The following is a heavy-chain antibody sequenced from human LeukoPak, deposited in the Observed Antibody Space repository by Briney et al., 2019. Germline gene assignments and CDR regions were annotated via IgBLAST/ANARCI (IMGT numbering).Heavy chain of an antibody. CDR2: ISWDGGST. CDR1: GFTFDAYS. V-gene: IGHV3-43*01. Sequence: GGSLRLSCAASGFTFDAYSMHWVRQGPGKGLEWVSVISWDGGSTSYADSAKGRFTISRDNSKNSLYLQMNSLRSEDSALYYCAKDRGGVDYWGQGTLVTVSS. CDR3: AKDRGGVDY. D-gene: IGHD3-16*01. J-gene: IGHJ4*02.